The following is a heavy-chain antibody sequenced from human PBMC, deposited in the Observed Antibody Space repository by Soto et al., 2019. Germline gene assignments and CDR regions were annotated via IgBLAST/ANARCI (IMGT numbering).Heavy chain of an antibody. CDR1: GGSISSSNW. J-gene: IGHJ3*02. Sequence: QVQLQESGPGLVKPSGTLSLTCAVSGGSISSSNWWSWVRQPPGKGLEWMGEIYHSGSTNYNPSLQRRVKISVDNSKNQFSLQVSSVTAADKAGYYCAIRITIFGGGAFDIWGQGTMVTVSS. D-gene: IGHD3-3*01. CDR3: AIRITIFGGGAFDI. CDR2: IYHSGST. V-gene: IGHV4-4*02.